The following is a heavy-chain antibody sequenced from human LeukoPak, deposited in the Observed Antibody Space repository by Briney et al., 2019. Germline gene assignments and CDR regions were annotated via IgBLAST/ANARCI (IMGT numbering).Heavy chain of an antibody. J-gene: IGHJ4*02. CDR1: GFTVSSNY. Sequence: GGSLRLSCAASGFTVSSNYMSWVRQAPGKGLEWVSVIYSGGSTYYADSVKGRFTISRDNSKNTLYLQMNSLRAEDTAVYYCAGEAYSRGGGGFDYWGQGTLVTVSS. D-gene: IGHD6-19*01. CDR2: IYSGGST. V-gene: IGHV3-66*01. CDR3: AGEAYSRGGGGFDY.